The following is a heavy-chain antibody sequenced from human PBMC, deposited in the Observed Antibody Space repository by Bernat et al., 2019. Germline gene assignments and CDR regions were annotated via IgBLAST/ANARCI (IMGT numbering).Heavy chain of an antibody. D-gene: IGHD7-27*01. V-gene: IGHV2-26*01. CDR3: ARTRPPGEWAALDWYFDL. Sequence: QVTLKESGPVLVKPTETLTLTCTVSGFSLSNARMGVSWIRQPPGKALEWLAHIFSNDEKSYSTSLKPRLTISKDTSKSQVVLTMTNVDPVDTATYYCARTRPPGEWAALDWYFDLWGHGTLVTVSS. J-gene: IGHJ2*01. CDR2: IFSNDEK. CDR1: GFSLSNARMG.